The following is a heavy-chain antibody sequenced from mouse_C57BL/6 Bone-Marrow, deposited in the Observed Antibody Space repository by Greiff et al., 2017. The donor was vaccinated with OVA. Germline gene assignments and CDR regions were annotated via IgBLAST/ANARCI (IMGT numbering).Heavy chain of an antibody. CDR2: ISSGGSYT. V-gene: IGHV5-6*01. CDR3: ARHDYYGSFDY. D-gene: IGHD1-1*01. J-gene: IGHJ2*01. CDR1: GFTFSSYG. Sequence: EVKLMESGGDLVKPGGSLKLSCAASGFTFSSYGMSWVRQTPDKRLEWVATISSGGSYTYYPDSVKGRFTIYRDNAKNTLYLQMSSLKSEDTAMYYCARHDYYGSFDYWGQGTTLTVSS.